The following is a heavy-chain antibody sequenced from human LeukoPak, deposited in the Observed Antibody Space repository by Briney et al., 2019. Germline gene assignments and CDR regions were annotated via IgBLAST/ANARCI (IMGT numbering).Heavy chain of an antibody. CDR1: GFPFSSYW. V-gene: IGHV3-7*01. CDR3: ARVGYSYGYAGAFDY. Sequence: GGSLSLSCAASGFPFSSYWMSWVRQAPGKGLEGVANINQDGSEKYYVDSVKGRFTISRDNAKNSLYLQMNSLRAEDTAVYYCARVGYSYGYAGAFDYWGQGTLVTVSS. D-gene: IGHD5-18*01. J-gene: IGHJ4*02. CDR2: INQDGSEK.